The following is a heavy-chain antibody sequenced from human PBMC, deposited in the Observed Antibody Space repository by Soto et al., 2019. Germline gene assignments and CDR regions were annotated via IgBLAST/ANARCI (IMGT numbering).Heavy chain of an antibody. V-gene: IGHV2-5*02. CDR3: AHAGDYDLLTFDH. D-gene: IGHD3-22*01. CDR2: IYWDDDK. J-gene: IGHJ4*02. Sequence: QITLKESGPTLVSPAQTLTLTCDFSGFSLSTYHMGVAWIRQPPGKALEWLALIYWDDDKRYSPSLKDRLAISKDTSNNQVVLTITNIGPGDSATYFCAHAGDYDLLTFDHWGPGTLVTVSS. CDR1: GFSLSTYHMG.